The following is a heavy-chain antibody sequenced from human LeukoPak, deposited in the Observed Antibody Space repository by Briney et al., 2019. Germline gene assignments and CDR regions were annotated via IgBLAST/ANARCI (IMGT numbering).Heavy chain of an antibody. J-gene: IGHJ4*02. CDR1: GLTFSSYA. D-gene: IGHD2-2*01. CDR2: ISGSGGNT. CDR3: AKGSRGSCSRTYCYPFDY. V-gene: IGHV3-23*01. Sequence: GGSLRLSCAASGLTFSSYAMNWVRQAPGKGLEWVSAISGSGGNTYYADPVKGRFTISRDNSKNTLYLQMNSLRAEDTAVYYCAKGSRGSCSRTYCYPFDYWGQGTLVTVSS.